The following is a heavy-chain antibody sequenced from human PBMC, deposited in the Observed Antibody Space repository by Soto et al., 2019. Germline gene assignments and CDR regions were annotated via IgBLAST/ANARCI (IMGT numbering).Heavy chain of an antibody. CDR2: IIPIFGTA. D-gene: IGHD3-10*01. V-gene: IGHV1-69*13. J-gene: IGHJ6*02. CDR1: GGTFSSYA. Sequence: GASVKVSCKASGGTFSSYAISWVRQAPGQGLEWMGGIIPIFGTANYAQKFQGRVTITADESTSTAYMELSSLRSEDTAVYYCARGGSYYNLDYYYYYGMDVWGQGTTVTVSS. CDR3: ARGGSYYNLDYYYYYGMDV.